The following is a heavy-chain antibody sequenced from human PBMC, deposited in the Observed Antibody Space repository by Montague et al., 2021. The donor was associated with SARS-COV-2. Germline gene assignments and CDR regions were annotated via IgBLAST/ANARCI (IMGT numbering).Heavy chain of an antibody. CDR1: GFSFSTFW. V-gene: IGHV3-7*05. CDR3: ARDPNWGAH. Sequence: SRRLSWSASGFSFSTFWMTWVRQAPGKGLEWVASIKPDGSDKYYVESVKGRFTISRDNARNSLYLQLNNLRAEDTAVYYCARDPNWGAHWGQGNLVTVSS. J-gene: IGHJ4*02. CDR2: IKPDGSDK. D-gene: IGHD7-27*01.